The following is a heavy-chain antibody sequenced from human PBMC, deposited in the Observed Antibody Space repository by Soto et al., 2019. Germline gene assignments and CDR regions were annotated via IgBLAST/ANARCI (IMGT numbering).Heavy chain of an antibody. J-gene: IGHJ4*01. CDR2: MSGSGGRT. Sequence: EVQLLESGGGLVQPGGSLRLSCAASGFTFTSYAMSWLRQAPGKGLEWVSAMSGSGGRTNYADSVKGRFTISRDSSKNKIYLEMNRRKTEDTCLYCCAKDRDNSRWRGGFDYWGHRTLVIVSS. D-gene: IGHD6-19*01. CDR1: GFTFTSYA. V-gene: IGHV3-23*01. CDR3: AKDRDNSRWRGGFDY.